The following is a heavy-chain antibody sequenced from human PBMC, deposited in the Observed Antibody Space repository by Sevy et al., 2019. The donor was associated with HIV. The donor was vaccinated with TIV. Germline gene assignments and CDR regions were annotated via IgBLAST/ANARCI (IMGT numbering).Heavy chain of an antibody. Sequence: SETLSLTCAVSGGSISSGGYSWSWIRQPPGKGLEWIGYIYHSGSTYYNPSLKRRVTISVDRSKNQFSLMLSSVTAADTAVYYCARVVLLWFGENRGWFDSWGQGTLVTVSS. J-gene: IGHJ5*01. CDR3: ARVVLLWFGENRGWFDS. CDR1: GGSISSGGYS. D-gene: IGHD3-10*01. CDR2: IYHSGST. V-gene: IGHV4-30-2*01.